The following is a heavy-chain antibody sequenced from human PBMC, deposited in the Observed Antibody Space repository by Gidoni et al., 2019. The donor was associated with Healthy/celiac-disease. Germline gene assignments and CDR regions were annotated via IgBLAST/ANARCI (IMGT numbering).Heavy chain of an antibody. J-gene: IGHJ4*02. CDR1: GFTFSSYA. Sequence: QVQLVESGGGVVQPGRSLRLSCTASGFTFSSYAMHWVRQAPGKGLEWVAFISYDGSNKYYADSVKGRFTISRDNSKNTLYLQMNSLRAEDTAVYYCARAQGWDYWGQGTLVTVSS. V-gene: IGHV3-30-3*01. CDR3: ARAQGWDY. CDR2: ISYDGSNK.